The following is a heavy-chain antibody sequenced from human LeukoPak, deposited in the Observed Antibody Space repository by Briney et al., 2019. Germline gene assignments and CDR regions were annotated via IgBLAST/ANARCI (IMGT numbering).Heavy chain of an antibody. V-gene: IGHV1-2*02. Sequence: ASVKVSCTASGYTFTGYYMHWVRQAPGQGLEWMGWINPNSGGTNYAQKFQGRVTMTRDTSISTAYMELSRLRSDDTAVYYCAREVDTVTPHWFDPWGQGTLVTVSS. J-gene: IGHJ5*02. CDR1: GYTFTGYY. D-gene: IGHD4-17*01. CDR2: INPNSGGT. CDR3: AREVDTVTPHWFDP.